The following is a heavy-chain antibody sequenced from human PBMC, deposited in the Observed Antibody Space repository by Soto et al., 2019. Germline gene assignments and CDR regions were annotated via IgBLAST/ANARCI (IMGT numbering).Heavy chain of an antibody. D-gene: IGHD3-22*01. V-gene: IGHV1-69*13. CDR2: ITPMFGTP. Sequence: ASVKVSCKASGGTFSRYTITWVRQARGQGLEWMGGITPMFGTPNYAQKFQGRVTITADESTSTAYMELSSLRSEDTAMYYCARDGTLYDSSAYYYLYWGQGTLVTVPQ. J-gene: IGHJ4*02. CDR3: ARDGTLYDSSAYYYLY. CDR1: GGTFSRYT.